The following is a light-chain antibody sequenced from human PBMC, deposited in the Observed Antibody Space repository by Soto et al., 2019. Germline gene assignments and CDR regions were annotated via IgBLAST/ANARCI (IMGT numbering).Light chain of an antibody. J-gene: IGLJ1*01. V-gene: IGLV2-14*01. CDR2: GVS. CDR3: SSYRSSGTPYV. Sequence: QSALTQPASVSGSPGQSITISCTGTSSDIGGYNYVSWYQQHPGKAPKLMIYGVSNRPPGVSDRFSGSKSGNTASLTISGLQAEDEADYYCSSYRSSGTPYVFGTGTKLTVL. CDR1: SSDIGGYNY.